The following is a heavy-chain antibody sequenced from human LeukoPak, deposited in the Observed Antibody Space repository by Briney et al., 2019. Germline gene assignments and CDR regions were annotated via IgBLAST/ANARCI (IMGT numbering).Heavy chain of an antibody. CDR1: GGSISSYY. CDR3: ARNQDVWGSYRGDGMDV. CDR2: IYYSGST. D-gene: IGHD3-16*02. V-gene: IGHV4-59*12. J-gene: IGHJ6*02. Sequence: SETLSLTCTVSGGSISSYYWSWIRQPPGKGLEWIGYIYYSGSTNYNPSLKSRVTISVDTSKNQFSLKLSSVTAADTAVYYCARNQDVWGSYRGDGMDVWGQGTTVTVSS.